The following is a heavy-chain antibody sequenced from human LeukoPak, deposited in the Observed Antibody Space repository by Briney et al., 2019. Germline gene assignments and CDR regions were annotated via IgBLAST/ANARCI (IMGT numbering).Heavy chain of an antibody. D-gene: IGHD3-9*01. V-gene: IGHV4-38-2*02. J-gene: IGHJ3*02. CDR3: ARDILTGYLAFDI. CDR1: GYSISSGYY. CDR2: IYHSGST. Sequence: PSETLSLTCAVSGYSISSGYYWGWIRQPPGKGLEWIGSIYHSGSTYYNPSLKSRVTISVDTSKNQFSLKLSSVTAADTAVYYCARDILTGYLAFDIWGQGTMVTVSS.